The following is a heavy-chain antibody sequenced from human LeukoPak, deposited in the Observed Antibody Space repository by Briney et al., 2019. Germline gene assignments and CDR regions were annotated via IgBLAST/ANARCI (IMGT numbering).Heavy chain of an antibody. Sequence: GGSLRLSCAASGFTFSSYAMSWVRQAPGKGLEWVSAISGSGGSTYYADFVKGRFTISRDNSKNTLYLQMNSLRAEDTAVYYCAKDEIPYYGSGTTTLSFDYWGQGTLVTVSS. J-gene: IGHJ4*02. CDR1: GFTFSSYA. V-gene: IGHV3-23*01. D-gene: IGHD3-10*01. CDR2: ISGSGGST. CDR3: AKDEIPYYGSGTTTLSFDY.